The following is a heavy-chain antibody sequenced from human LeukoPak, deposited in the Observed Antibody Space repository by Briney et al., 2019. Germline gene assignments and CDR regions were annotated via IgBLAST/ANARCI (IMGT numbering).Heavy chain of an antibody. D-gene: IGHD1-26*01. J-gene: IGHJ6*03. CDR2: IQNSGNR. CDR1: GGSISSYY. CDR3: ARRRNWEDYMDV. Sequence: SETLSLTCTVSGGSISSYYWSWIRQPAGKGLEWIGSIQNSGNRYSNLSLRSRVTLSIDTSKNQFSLKVSSVTAADTALYYCARRRNWEDYMDVWGKGTTVTVSS. V-gene: IGHV4-59*04.